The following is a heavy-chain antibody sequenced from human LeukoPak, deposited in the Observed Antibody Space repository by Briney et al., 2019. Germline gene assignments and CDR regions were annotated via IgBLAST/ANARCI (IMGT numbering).Heavy chain of an antibody. CDR2: IYSGGST. CDR3: ARAGGGYDLYYYYGMDV. J-gene: IGHJ6*04. D-gene: IGHD5-12*01. V-gene: IGHV3-53*01. Sequence: GGSLRLSCAASGFTFSSNYMSWVRQAPGKGLEWVSVIYSGGSTYYADSVKGRFTISRDNSKNTLYLQMNSLRAEDTAVYYCARAGGGYDLYYYYGMDVWGKGTTVTVSS. CDR1: GFTFSSNY.